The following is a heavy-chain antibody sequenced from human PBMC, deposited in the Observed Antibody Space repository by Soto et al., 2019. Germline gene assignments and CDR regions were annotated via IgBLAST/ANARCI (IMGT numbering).Heavy chain of an antibody. D-gene: IGHD6-19*01. CDR3: ARDLGGWYWFDP. J-gene: IGHJ5*02. Sequence: QVQLQESGPGLVKPSETLSLTCTVSGGSFSSYYWNWIRQPPGKGLEWIGYIYYSGSTNYNPSLKSRVTMSVDTSKNQFSLTLNSVTAADTAVYYCARDLGGWYWFDPWGQGTLVTVSS. V-gene: IGHV4-59*01. CDR1: GGSFSSYY. CDR2: IYYSGST.